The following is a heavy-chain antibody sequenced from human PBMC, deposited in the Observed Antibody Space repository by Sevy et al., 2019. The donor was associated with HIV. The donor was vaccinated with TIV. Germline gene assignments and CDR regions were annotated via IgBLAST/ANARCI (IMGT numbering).Heavy chain of an antibody. CDR2: IIPILGIA. CDR1: GDTFSSSA. J-gene: IGHJ4*02. V-gene: IGHV1-69*04. CDR3: ARGDSTGWSGYDTLDY. D-gene: IGHD3-3*01. Sequence: ASVKVSCKASGDTFSSSAISWVRQAPGQGLEWMGRIIPILGIANYAQKFQGRVTITADKSTSTAYMELSSLRSEETAVYYCARGDSTGWSGYDTLDYWGQGTLVTVSS.